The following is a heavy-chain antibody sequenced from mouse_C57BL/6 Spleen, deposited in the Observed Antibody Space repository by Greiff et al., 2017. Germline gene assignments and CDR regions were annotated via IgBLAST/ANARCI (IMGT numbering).Heavy chain of an antibody. CDR1: GYTFTSYW. V-gene: IGHV1-50*01. CDR3: ARERDFDY. CDR2: IDPSDSDT. J-gene: IGHJ2*01. Sequence: QVQLKQPGAELVKPGASVKLSCKASGYTFTSYWMEWVKQRPGQGLEWIGEIDPSDSDTNYNQKFTGKATLTVDTSSSTAYMQLSSLTSEDSAVYYYARERDFDYWGQGTTLTVSS.